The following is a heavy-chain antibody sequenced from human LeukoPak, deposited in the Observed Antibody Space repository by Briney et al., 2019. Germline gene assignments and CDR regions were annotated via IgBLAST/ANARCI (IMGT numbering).Heavy chain of an antibody. CDR2: ISYDGSNK. Sequence: GRSLRLSCAASGFTFSSYAMHWVRQAPGKGLEWVAVISYDGSNKYYADSVKGRFTISSDNSKNTLYLQMNSLRAEDTAVYYCARATYYDILTGYYFDYWGQGTLVTVSS. V-gene: IGHV3-30-3*01. D-gene: IGHD3-9*01. CDR1: GFTFSSYA. J-gene: IGHJ4*02. CDR3: ARATYYDILTGYYFDY.